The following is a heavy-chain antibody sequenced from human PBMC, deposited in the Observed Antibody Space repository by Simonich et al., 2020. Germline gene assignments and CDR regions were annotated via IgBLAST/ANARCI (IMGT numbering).Heavy chain of an antibody. V-gene: IGHV4-38-2*01. D-gene: IGHD6-13*01. CDR2: IYHSGST. J-gene: IGHJ6*02. CDR3: ARVGYSNYYYYGMDV. CDR1: GYSISSGYY. Sequence: QVQLQESGPGLVKPSETLSLTCAVSGYSISSGYYWGWIRQPPGKGLEWIGSIYHSGSTYHNPSLKSRVTISVDTSKNQFSLKLTSVTAADTAVYYCARVGYSNYYYYGMDVWGQGTTVTVSS.